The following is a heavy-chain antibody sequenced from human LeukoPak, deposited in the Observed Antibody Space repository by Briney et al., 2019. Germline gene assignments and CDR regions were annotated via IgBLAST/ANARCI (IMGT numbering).Heavy chain of an antibody. V-gene: IGHV3-48*04. CDR1: GFTFSSYS. CDR2: LSSSGTT. J-gene: IGHJ4*02. Sequence: GGSLRLSCAASGFTFSSYSMNWVRQAPGKGLEWVSYLSSSGTTYYIDSVKGRFTISRDNAKNSLYLQMNSLRAEDTAVYYCAREIPYGEFSFDYWGQGTLVTVSS. CDR3: AREIPYGEFSFDY. D-gene: IGHD4-17*01.